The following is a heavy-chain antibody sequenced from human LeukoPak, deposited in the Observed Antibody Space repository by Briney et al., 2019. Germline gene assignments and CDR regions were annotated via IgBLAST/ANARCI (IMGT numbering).Heavy chain of an antibody. Sequence: SQTLSLTCAIPGDSVSSNSAAWSWTRQSPTRCLEWLGRTFYRSKWNNDYAVFVKSRIAINAYTSKNQFSLQLNSVTLEDTAVYYCARDARTTVSTGAYFMEVWGKGTTVTVSS. CDR2: TFYRSKWNN. V-gene: IGHV6-1*01. D-gene: IGHD4-17*01. CDR1: GDSVSSNSAA. J-gene: IGHJ6*03. CDR3: ARDARTTVSTGAYFMEV.